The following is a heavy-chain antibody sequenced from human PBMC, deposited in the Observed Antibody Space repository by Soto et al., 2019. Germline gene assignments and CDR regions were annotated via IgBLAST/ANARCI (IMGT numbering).Heavy chain of an antibody. Sequence: QVQLVQSGAEVRKPGSSVKVSCKASGVTFSSYTISWVRQAPGQGLEWMGRIIPVLGVANYAPKFQGRRTIIAVDPTRTDYVNICSMSSQVTSMYCARRLISGASDVAMLGGQATIITIS. J-gene: IGHJ3*01. CDR3: ARRLISGASDVAML. CDR2: IIPVLGVA. D-gene: IGHD3-10*02. CDR1: GVTFSSYT. V-gene: IGHV1-69*02.